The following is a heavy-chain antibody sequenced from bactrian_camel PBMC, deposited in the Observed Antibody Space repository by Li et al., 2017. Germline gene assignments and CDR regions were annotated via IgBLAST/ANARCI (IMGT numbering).Heavy chain of an antibody. CDR2: VHSDGNI. Sequence: HVQLVESGEGSVQAGGALRLSCVASGAVSEIMVMAWFRQSPGNKCELVATVHSDGNIYYQDIVKGRSTISRDNARNTVFLQMNNLSPDDTAVYYCAAG. D-gene: IGHD5*01. CDR1: GAVSEIMV. V-gene: IGHV3S53*01.